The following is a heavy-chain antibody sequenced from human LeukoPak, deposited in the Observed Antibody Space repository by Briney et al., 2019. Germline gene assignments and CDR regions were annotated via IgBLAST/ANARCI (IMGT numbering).Heavy chain of an antibody. CDR2: IKSKTDGGTP. V-gene: IGHV3-15*01. Sequence: GGSLRLSCAASGFTFSDYYMSWVRQAPGKGLEWVGRIKSKTDGGTPDYAAPVKGRFTISRDDSKNTQYLQMNSLKTEDTAVYYCTRDYNILTGYYKGAFDIWGQGTMVTVSS. CDR1: GFTFSDYY. D-gene: IGHD3-9*01. J-gene: IGHJ3*02. CDR3: TRDYNILTGYYKGAFDI.